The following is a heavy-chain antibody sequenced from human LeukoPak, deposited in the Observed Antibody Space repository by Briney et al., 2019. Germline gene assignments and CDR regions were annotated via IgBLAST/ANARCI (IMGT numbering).Heavy chain of an antibody. V-gene: IGHV3-74*01. CDR3: AREWELRGAYYMDI. Sequence: GGSLRLSCAASGFTFSSYWMHWVRQAPGKGLVWVSRISSDGGNTVYADSVKGRFTISRDNANNTLYLQMDSLRGEDTAVYYCAREWELRGAYYMDIWGKGTTVTVSS. D-gene: IGHD1-26*01. CDR2: ISSDGGNT. J-gene: IGHJ6*03. CDR1: GFTFSSYW.